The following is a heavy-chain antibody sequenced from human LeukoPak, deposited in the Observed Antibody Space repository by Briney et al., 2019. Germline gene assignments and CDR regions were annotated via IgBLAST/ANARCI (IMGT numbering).Heavy chain of an antibody. J-gene: IGHJ4*02. D-gene: IGHD6-13*01. CDR1: GFTFSSHS. Sequence: PGGSLRLSCAASGFTFSSHSMNWVRQAPGKGLEWVSSISSSSNYIYYADSVKGRFTISRDNAKNSLYLQMNSLRAEDTAVYYCAKEGIAAYLDYWGQGTLVTVSS. V-gene: IGHV3-21*04. CDR2: ISSSSNYI. CDR3: AKEGIAAYLDY.